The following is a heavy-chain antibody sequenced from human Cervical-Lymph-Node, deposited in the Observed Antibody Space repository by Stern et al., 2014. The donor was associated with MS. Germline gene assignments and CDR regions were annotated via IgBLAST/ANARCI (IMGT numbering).Heavy chain of an antibody. CDR1: GFTFSSYA. CDR3: ATLGGGYNYVLFDY. V-gene: IGHV3-30-3*01. CDR2: ISYDGSNK. D-gene: IGHD5-18*01. J-gene: IGHJ4*02. Sequence: VQLVESGGGVVQPGRSLRLSCAASGFTFSSYAMHWVRQAPGTGLEWVAVISYDGSNKYYADSVKGRFTISRDNSKNTLYLQMNSLRAEDTAVYYCATLGGGYNYVLFDYWGQGTLVTVSS.